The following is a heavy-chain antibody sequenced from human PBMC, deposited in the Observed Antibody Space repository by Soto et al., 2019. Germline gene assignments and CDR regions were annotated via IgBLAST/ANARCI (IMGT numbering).Heavy chain of an antibody. CDR2: IYYSGST. CDR3: ARARRACGPLIDWFDP. Sequence: LSLTCTVSGGSVSSGSYYWSWIRQPPGKGLEWIGYIYYSGSTNYNPSLKSRVTISVDTSKNQFSLKLSSVTAADTAVYYCARARRACGPLIDWFDPWGQGTLVTVSS. J-gene: IGHJ5*02. CDR1: GGSVSSGSYY. D-gene: IGHD2-8*01. V-gene: IGHV4-61*01.